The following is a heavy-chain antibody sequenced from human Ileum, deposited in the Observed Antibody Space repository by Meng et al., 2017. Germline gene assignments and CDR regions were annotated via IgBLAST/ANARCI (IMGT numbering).Heavy chain of an antibody. J-gene: IGHJ5*02. V-gene: IGHV1-3*01. CDR3: ARGGLGGAADEGSGSWFDP. Sequence: ASVKVSCKASGYTFTTYAIHWVRQAPGQRLEWMGWINAGNGNTKYSQNFQGRVTLTRATSASTAYMELRSLTSEDTAVYYCARGGLGGAADEGSGSWFDPWGQGTLVTVSS. CDR1: GYTFTTYA. D-gene: IGHD6-13*01. CDR2: INAGNGNT.